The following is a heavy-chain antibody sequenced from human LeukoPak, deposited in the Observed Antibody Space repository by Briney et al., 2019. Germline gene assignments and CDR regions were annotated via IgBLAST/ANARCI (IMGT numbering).Heavy chain of an antibody. D-gene: IGHD3-10*01. CDR1: GFTFSSYG. CDR3: AKDPNYGSGSYYGY. CDR2: IWYDGSNK. J-gene: IGHJ4*02. V-gene: IGHV3-33*06. Sequence: PGRSLRLSRAASGFTFSSYGMHWVRQAPGKGLEWVAVIWYDGSNKYYADSVKGRFTISRDNSKNTLYLQMNSLRAEDTAVYYCAKDPNYGSGSYYGYWGQGTLVTVSS.